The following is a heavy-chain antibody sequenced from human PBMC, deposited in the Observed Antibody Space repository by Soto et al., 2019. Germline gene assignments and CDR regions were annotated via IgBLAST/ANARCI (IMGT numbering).Heavy chain of an antibody. CDR3: ARIEDSSSSWFDP. V-gene: IGHV1-69*13. Sequence: ASVKVSCKASGGTLSSYAISWVRQAPGQGLEWMGGIIPIFGTANYAQKFQGRVTITADESTSTAYMELSSLRSEDTAVYYCARIEDSSSSWFDPWGQGTLVTVSS. D-gene: IGHD6-6*01. J-gene: IGHJ5*02. CDR2: IIPIFGTA. CDR1: GGTLSSYA.